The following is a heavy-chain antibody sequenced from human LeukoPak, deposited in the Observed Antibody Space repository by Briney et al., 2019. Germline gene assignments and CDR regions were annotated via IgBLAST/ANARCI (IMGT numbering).Heavy chain of an antibody. Sequence: PGASVKVSCKASGYTFTSYAMNWVRQAPGQGLEWMGWINTNTGNPTYAQGFTGRFVFSLDTSVSTAYLQISSLKAEDTAVYYCARKVHCSSTSCYTWVRYYYYGMDVWGQGTTVTVSS. CDR3: ARKVHCSSTSCYTWVRYYYYGMDV. D-gene: IGHD2-2*02. J-gene: IGHJ6*02. CDR2: INTNTGNP. V-gene: IGHV7-4-1*02. CDR1: GYTFTSYA.